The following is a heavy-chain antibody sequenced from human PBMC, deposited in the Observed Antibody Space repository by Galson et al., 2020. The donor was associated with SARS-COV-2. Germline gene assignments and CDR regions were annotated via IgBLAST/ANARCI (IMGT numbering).Heavy chain of an antibody. CDR1: GFTFISYS. J-gene: IGHJ3*02. Sequence: QLGESLKISCAASGFTFISYSMNWVRQAPGKGLEWLTVISHDGKIQVYADSVKGRFTISRDNSGNMVFLQIVSLRPDDTALYYCTRDVSGGASDIWGQGAMVTVSS. CDR2: ISHDGKIQ. D-gene: IGHD1-26*01. V-gene: IGHV3-30*03. CDR3: TRDVSGGASDI.